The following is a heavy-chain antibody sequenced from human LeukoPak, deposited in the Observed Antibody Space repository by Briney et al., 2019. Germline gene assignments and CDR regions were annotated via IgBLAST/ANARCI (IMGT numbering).Heavy chain of an antibody. J-gene: IGHJ4*02. V-gene: IGHV4-38-2*02. CDR3: AREGITMVRGVIRPFDY. Sequence: SETLSLTCTVSGYSISSGYYWGWIRQPPGKGLEWIGSIYHSGSTYYNPSLKSRVTISVDTSKNQFSLKLSSVTAADTAVYYCAREGITMVRGVIRPFDYWGQGTLVTVST. CDR2: IYHSGST. CDR1: GYSISSGYY. D-gene: IGHD3-10*01.